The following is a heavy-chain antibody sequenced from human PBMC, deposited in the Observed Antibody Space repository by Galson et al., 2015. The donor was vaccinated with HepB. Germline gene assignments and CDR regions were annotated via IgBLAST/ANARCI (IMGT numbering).Heavy chain of an antibody. CDR2: ISAYNGNT. CDR3: ARALEYLYAFDI. D-gene: IGHD2-2*02. J-gene: IGHJ3*02. Sequence: SVKVSCKASGYTFTSYGISWVRQAPGQGLEWMGWISAYNGNTNYAQKLQGRATMTTDTSTSTAYMELRSLRSDDTAVYYCARALEYLYAFDIWGQGTMVTVSS. CDR1: GYTFTSYG. V-gene: IGHV1-18*04.